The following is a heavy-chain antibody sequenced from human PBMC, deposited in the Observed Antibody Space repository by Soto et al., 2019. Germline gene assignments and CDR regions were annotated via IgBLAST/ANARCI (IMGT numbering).Heavy chain of an antibody. CDR2: IKSKAHGGTT. Sequence: DVQLEESGGGLIKPGESLTLSCAASDFILSDAWMKWVRQAPGKGLEWVGRIKSKAHGGTTDYAAPLKGRFTILRDDAKTTLYLQLNSLQTADSAMYYCASYRDSSGLRRYDYWGQGALVTVSS. J-gene: IGHJ4*02. CDR3: ASYRDSSGLRRYDY. D-gene: IGHD3-22*01. CDR1: DFILSDAW. V-gene: IGHV3-15*07.